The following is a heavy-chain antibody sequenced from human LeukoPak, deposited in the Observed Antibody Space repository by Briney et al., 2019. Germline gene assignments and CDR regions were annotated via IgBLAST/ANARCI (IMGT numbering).Heavy chain of an antibody. CDR1: GFAFSRYA. Sequence: PGGSLRRSCAASGFAFSRYAMTWVRQAPGKGLEWVSAISGSGGSTYYADSVKGRFTISRDNSKNTLFLQMNSLRAEDTAVYYGIPVAGTGFDYWGQGTLVTVSS. J-gene: IGHJ4*02. CDR3: IPVAGTGFDY. D-gene: IGHD6-19*01. CDR2: ISGSGGST. V-gene: IGHV3-23*01.